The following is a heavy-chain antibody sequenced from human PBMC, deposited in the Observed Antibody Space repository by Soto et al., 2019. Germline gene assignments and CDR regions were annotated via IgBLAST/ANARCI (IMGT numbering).Heavy chain of an antibody. CDR1: GFTFSSYW. V-gene: IGHV3-7*05. Sequence: GGSLRLSCAASGFTFSSYWMSWVRQAPGKGLEWVANIKQDGSEKYYVDSVKGRFTISRDNAKNSLYLQMNSLRAEDTAVYYCARVYDHFLYSSSWYFDYWGQGTLVTVSS. J-gene: IGHJ4*02. D-gene: IGHD6-13*01. CDR2: IKQDGSEK. CDR3: ARVYDHFLYSSSWYFDY.